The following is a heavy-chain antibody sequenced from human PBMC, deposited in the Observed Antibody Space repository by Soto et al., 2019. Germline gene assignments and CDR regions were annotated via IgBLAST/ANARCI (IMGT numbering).Heavy chain of an antibody. D-gene: IGHD6-13*01. Sequence: GGSLRLSCAASGFTFDDYAMHWVRQAPGKGLEWVSGISWNSGSIGYTDSVKGRFTISRDNAKNSLYLQMNSLRAEDTALYYCAKDIVVGIAAAGTSPLANWGQGTLVTVSS. CDR2: ISWNSGSI. J-gene: IGHJ4*02. V-gene: IGHV3-9*01. CDR1: GFTFDDYA. CDR3: AKDIVVGIAAAGTSPLAN.